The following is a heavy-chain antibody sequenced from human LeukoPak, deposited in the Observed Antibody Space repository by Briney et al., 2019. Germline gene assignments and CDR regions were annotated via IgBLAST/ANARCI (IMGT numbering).Heavy chain of an antibody. CDR3: ARETSQKGAHYMDV. V-gene: IGHV4-59*01. J-gene: IGHJ6*03. Sequence: SETLSLTCTVSSGSITNYYWSWIRQPPGKGLEWIGFIYYSGNTNYNPSLKSRVTISVDTSKKQFSLKLTSVTVADTAVYYCARETSQKGAHYMDVWGKGTTVTISS. D-gene: IGHD3-16*01. CDR2: IYYSGNT. CDR1: SGSITNYY.